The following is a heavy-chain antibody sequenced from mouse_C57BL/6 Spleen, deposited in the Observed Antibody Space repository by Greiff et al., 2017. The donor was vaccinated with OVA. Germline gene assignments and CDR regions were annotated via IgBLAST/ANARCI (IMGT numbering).Heavy chain of an antibody. Sequence: QVQLQQSGAELARPGASVKLSCKASGYTFTSYGISWVKQRTGQGLEWIGEIYPRSGNTYYNEKFKGKATLTADKSSSTAYMELRSLTSEDSAVYFCAKLGGSLFDYWGQGTTRTVSS. CDR2: IYPRSGNT. CDR3: AKLGGSLFDY. CDR1: GYTFTSYG. D-gene: IGHD4-1*01. V-gene: IGHV1-81*01. J-gene: IGHJ2*01.